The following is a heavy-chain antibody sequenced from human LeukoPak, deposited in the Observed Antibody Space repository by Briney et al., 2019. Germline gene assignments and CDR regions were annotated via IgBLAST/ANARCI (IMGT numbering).Heavy chain of an antibody. J-gene: IGHJ3*02. Sequence: ASVKVSCKASGYTFTSYGISWVRQAPGQGLEWMGWISAYNGNTNYAQKLQGRVTMTTDTSTSTAYMELRSLRSDDTAVYYCARDIIGQWLVSPMDAFDIWGQGTMVTVSS. V-gene: IGHV1-18*01. CDR3: ARDIIGQWLVSPMDAFDI. CDR1: GYTFTSYG. CDR2: ISAYNGNT. D-gene: IGHD6-19*01.